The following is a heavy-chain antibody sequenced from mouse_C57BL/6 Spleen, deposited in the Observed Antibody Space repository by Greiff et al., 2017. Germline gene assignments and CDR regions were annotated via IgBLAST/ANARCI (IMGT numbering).Heavy chain of an antibody. V-gene: IGHV1-50*01. D-gene: IGHD2-5*01. CDR3: ARAYSNYEAWFAY. CDR2: IDPSDSYT. J-gene: IGHJ3*01. CDR1: GYTFTSYW. Sequence: VQLQQPGAELVKPGASVKLSCKASGYTFTSYWMQWVKQRPGQGLEWIGEIDPSDSYTNYNQKFKGKATLTVDTSSSPAYMQLSSLTSEDSAVYYCARAYSNYEAWFAYWGQGTLVTVSA.